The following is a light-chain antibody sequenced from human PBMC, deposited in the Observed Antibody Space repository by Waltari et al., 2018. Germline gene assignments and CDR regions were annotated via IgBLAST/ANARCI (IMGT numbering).Light chain of an antibody. Sequence: EIVLTQSPGTLSLSPGERATLSCRASQSLSRTYLAWYHQRPCQPPRLVIYGAANRAAGVPDRFSGGGSGTDFTLTISRLEPEDFALYYCQQYVSSPWTFGQGTKVEIK. V-gene: IGKV3-20*01. CDR3: QQYVSSPWT. J-gene: IGKJ1*01. CDR2: GAA. CDR1: QSLSRTY.